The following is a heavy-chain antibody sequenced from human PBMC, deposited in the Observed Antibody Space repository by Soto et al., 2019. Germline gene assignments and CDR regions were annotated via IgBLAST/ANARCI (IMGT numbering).Heavy chain of an antibody. D-gene: IGHD3-22*01. V-gene: IGHV1-3*01. Sequence: ASVKVSCKASGYTFISYAMNWVRQAPGQRLEWMGWINAGNGNTKYSQKFQGRVTITRDTSASTGYMELSSLRSEDTAVYYCARDQHPYYYDSSGYKGGLGYYGMDVWG. CDR2: INAGNGNT. CDR3: ARDQHPYYYDSSGYKGGLGYYGMDV. CDR1: GYTFISYA. J-gene: IGHJ6*02.